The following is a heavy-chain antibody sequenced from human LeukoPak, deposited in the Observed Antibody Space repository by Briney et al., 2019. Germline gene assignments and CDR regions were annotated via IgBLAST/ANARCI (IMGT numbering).Heavy chain of an antibody. Sequence: GRSLRLSCAASGFTFDDYAMHWVRQAPGNGLEWVSGISWNSGSIGYADSVKGRFTISRDNAKNSLYLQMNSLRAEDTALYYCAKSHCSSTSCSLFDPWGQGTLVTVSS. J-gene: IGHJ5*02. CDR2: ISWNSGSI. V-gene: IGHV3-9*01. CDR1: GFTFDDYA. CDR3: AKSHCSSTSCSLFDP. D-gene: IGHD2-2*01.